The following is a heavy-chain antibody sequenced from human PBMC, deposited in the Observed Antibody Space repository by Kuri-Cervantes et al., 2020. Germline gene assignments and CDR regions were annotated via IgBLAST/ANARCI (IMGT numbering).Heavy chain of an antibody. Sequence: GESLKISCAASGFTFDDYAMHWVRQAPGKGLEWVSRINAEGTLITYADSVKGRFTISRDNVKNTLHLQMNSLRAEDTAVYFCVRGMGEVWGQGTLVTVSS. J-gene: IGHJ3*01. CDR2: INAEGTLI. V-gene: IGHV3-74*01. CDR3: VRGMGEV. CDR1: GFTFDDYA. D-gene: IGHD3-16*01.